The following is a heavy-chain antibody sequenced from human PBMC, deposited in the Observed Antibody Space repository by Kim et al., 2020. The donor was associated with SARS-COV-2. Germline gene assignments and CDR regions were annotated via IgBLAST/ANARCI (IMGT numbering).Heavy chain of an antibody. CDR1: GFTFSSYS. V-gene: IGHV3-21*04. CDR2: ISSSSSYI. Sequence: GGSLRLSCAASGFTFSSYSMNWVRQAPGKGLEWVSSISSSSSYIYYADSVKGRFTISRDNAKNSLYLQMNSLRAEDTAVYYCARGGRSKSPFDYWGQGTLVTVSS. CDR3: ARGGRSKSPFDY. J-gene: IGHJ4*02.